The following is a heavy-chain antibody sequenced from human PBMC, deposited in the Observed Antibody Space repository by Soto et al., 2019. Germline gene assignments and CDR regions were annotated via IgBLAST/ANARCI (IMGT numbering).Heavy chain of an antibody. CDR1: GYTFTSYD. J-gene: IGHJ6*02. Sequence: ASVKVSCKASGYTFTSYDINWVRQATGQGLEWMGWMNPNSGNTGYAQKFQGRVTMTRNTSISTAYMELSSLRSEDTAVYYCASSSGSYYFSRGMDVWGQGTTVTVSS. CDR3: ASSSGSYYFSRGMDV. D-gene: IGHD1-26*01. V-gene: IGHV1-8*01. CDR2: MNPNSGNT.